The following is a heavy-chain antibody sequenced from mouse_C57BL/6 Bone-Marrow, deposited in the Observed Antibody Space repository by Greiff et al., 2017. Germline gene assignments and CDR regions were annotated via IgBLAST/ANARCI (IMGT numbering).Heavy chain of an antibody. V-gene: IGHV1-81*01. J-gene: IGHJ3*01. D-gene: IGHD2-3*01. Sequence: VQLQQSGAELVRPGASVKLSCKASGYTFTSYGISWVKQRTGQGLEWIGEIYPRSGNTYYNEKFKGKATLTADKSSSTAYMELRSLTSEDAAVYVCESLYDGYAAWFAYWGQGTLVTGSA. CDR1: GYTFTSYG. CDR2: IYPRSGNT. CDR3: ESLYDGYAAWFAY.